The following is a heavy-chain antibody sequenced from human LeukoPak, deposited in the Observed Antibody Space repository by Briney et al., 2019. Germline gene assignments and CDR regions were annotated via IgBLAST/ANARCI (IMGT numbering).Heavy chain of an antibody. CDR1: GFTFSDYY. V-gene: IGHV3-11*04. J-gene: IGHJ4*02. Sequence: GGSLRLSCAASGFTFSDYYMSWIRQAPGKGLEWVSSISSTGSYIYYADSVKGRFTISRDSAKNSLYLQMNSLRGEDTAVYYCAREPVTGSVYWGQGTLVTVSS. D-gene: IGHD4-17*01. CDR3: AREPVTGSVY. CDR2: ISSTGSYI.